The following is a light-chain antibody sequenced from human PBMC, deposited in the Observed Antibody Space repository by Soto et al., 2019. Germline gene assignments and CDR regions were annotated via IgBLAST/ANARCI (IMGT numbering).Light chain of an antibody. CDR2: GAS. J-gene: IGKJ1*01. CDR3: QQYNDWPPWT. V-gene: IGKV3-15*01. CDR1: QSVNSN. Sequence: EIVLTQSPATLSVSPGERATLSCRASQSVNSNLAWYQQKPDQAPRLLISGASTRASGIPARFSGSGSGTEFTLTISCLQSEDVAVYYCQQYNDWPPWTFGQGTKVEIK.